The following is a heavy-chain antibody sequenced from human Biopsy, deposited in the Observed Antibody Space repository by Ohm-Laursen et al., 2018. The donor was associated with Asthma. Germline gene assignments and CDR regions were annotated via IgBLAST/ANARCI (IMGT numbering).Heavy chain of an antibody. CDR1: GASITSSAYY. D-gene: IGHD2-2*01. V-gene: IGHV4-39*01. Sequence: SDTLSLTWTVSGASITSSAYYWGWIRQPPGKGLEWIGSMYYGETIYYSPSLKSRVTISVDTSKNQFSLILSSVTAADTAVYYCARHDHRWDTYADFWGQGTLVTVSS. CDR3: ARHDHRWDTYADF. CDR2: MYYGETI. J-gene: IGHJ4*02.